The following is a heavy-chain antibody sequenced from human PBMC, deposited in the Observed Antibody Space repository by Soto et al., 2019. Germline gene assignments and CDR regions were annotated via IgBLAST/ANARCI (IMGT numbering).Heavy chain of an antibody. V-gene: IGHV1-18*01. CDR2: ISAYNGNT. Sequence: ASVKVSCKASGYTFTSYGISWVRQAPGQGLEWMGWISAYNGNTNYAQKLQGRVTMTTDTSTSTAYMELRSLRSDDTAVYYCARAQREEEYSSPLDYWGQGTLVTVSS. D-gene: IGHD6-6*01. CDR1: GYTFTSYG. CDR3: ARAQREEEYSSPLDY. J-gene: IGHJ4*02.